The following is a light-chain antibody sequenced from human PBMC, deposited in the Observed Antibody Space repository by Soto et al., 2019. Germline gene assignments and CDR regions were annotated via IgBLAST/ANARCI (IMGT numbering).Light chain of an antibody. CDR3: CSYAGSYPYV. J-gene: IGLJ1*01. V-gene: IGLV2-11*01. CDR2: DVS. Sequence: QTVLTQPRAVSGPPGQSVTISCTGTSSDVGGYNYVSWYQQHPGKAPKLMIYDVSKRPSAVPDRFSGSKSGNTASLTISGLQAEDEADYYCCSYAGSYPYVFGTGTKVTV. CDR1: SSDVGGYNY.